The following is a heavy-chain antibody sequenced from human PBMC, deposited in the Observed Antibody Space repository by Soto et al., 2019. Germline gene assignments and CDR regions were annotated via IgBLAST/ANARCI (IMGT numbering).Heavy chain of an antibody. CDR2: VYYSGST. D-gene: IGHD3-22*01. V-gene: IGHV4-39*01. CDR3: ARGTGLSSGYFRNPGYYFDY. Sequence: SETLSLTCTVSGGSISSISSYWGWIRQPPGKGLEWIGNVYYSGSTYSNPSLKSRLTISADTSKNQFSLKLSSVTAADTAVYYCARGTGLSSGYFRNPGYYFDYWGQGTLVTVSS. CDR1: GGSISSISSY. J-gene: IGHJ4*02.